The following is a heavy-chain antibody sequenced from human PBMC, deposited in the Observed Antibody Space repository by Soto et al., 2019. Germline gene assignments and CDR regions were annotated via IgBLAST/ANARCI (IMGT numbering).Heavy chain of an antibody. D-gene: IGHD3-10*01. CDR1: GDSVSSDITS. CDR2: TYYRSNWFH. V-gene: IGHV6-1*01. CDR3: ARGNALVG. J-gene: IGHJ3*01. Sequence: QGQLQQSGPGLVKPSQTLSLTCAISGDSVSSDITSWNLIRQPPSRGLEWLGRTYYRSNWFHDYAASVKSPISINPHTSKNPFSPELNSMTPEDTAVYYCARGNALVGWGQGTVLTVSS.